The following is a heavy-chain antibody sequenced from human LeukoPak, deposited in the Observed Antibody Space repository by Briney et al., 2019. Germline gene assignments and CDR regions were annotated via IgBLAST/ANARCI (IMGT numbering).Heavy chain of an antibody. CDR3: ARGPRGLWIQLPSGMDV. D-gene: IGHD5-18*01. CDR2: IYYSGST. Sequence: SETLSLTCAVYGGSFSGYYWSWIRQPPGKGLEWIGYIYYSGSTNYNPSLKSRVTISVDTSKNQFSLKLSSVTAADTAVYYCARGPRGLWIQLPSGMDVWGQGTTVTVSS. CDR1: GGSFSGYY. J-gene: IGHJ6*02. V-gene: IGHV4-59*01.